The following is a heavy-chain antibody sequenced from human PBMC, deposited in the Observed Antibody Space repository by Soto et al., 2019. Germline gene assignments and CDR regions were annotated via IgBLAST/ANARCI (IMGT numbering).Heavy chain of an antibody. V-gene: IGHV4-31*03. D-gene: IGHD3-22*01. J-gene: IGHJ3*02. Sequence: SETLSLTCSVSGDSISRIDYYWTWIRQHPEKGLEWIGNIYFRGNIYYSPSLESRLTISVDTSKNQFSLKLTSVTAADTAVYYCAREGGSYDSGGYLIRGAFDIWGQGTMVTVSS. CDR3: AREGGSYDSGGYLIRGAFDI. CDR2: IYFRGNI. CDR1: GDSISRIDYY.